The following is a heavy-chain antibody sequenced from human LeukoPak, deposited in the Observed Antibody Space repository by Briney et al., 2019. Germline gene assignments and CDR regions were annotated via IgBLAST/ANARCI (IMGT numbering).Heavy chain of an antibody. CDR2: INPNSGGT. Sequence: ASVKVSCKASGYTFTGHYMHWVRQAPGQGLEWMGWINPNSGGTNYAQKFQGRVTMTRDTSISTAYMELSRLRSDDTAVYYCARGKAYYDSSGYQFDYWGQGTLVTVSS. J-gene: IGHJ4*02. D-gene: IGHD3-22*01. V-gene: IGHV1-2*02. CDR3: ARGKAYYDSSGYQFDY. CDR1: GYTFTGHY.